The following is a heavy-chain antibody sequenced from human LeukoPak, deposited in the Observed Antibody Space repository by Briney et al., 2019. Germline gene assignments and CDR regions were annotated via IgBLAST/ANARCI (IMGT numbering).Heavy chain of an antibody. D-gene: IGHD3-10*01. J-gene: IGHJ4*02. CDR2: INQDGSEK. V-gene: IGHV3-7*05. Sequence: GGSLRLSCAASGFTFRGYWMGWVRQPPGKGLEWVANINQDGSEKYYVDSLKGRFTISRDNAKNSLYLQMNSLRAEDTAVYYCARDIDGAMVRGVIVFWGQGTLVTVSS. CDR3: ARDIDGAMVRGVIVF. CDR1: GFTFRGYW.